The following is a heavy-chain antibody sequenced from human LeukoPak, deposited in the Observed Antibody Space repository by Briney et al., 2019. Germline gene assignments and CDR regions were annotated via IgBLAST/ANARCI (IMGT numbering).Heavy chain of an antibody. Sequence: GGFLRLSCAASGFTFSSYAMHWVRQAPGKGLEWVAVISYDGSNKYYADSVKGRFTISRDNSKNTLYLQMNSLRAEDTAVYYCARGLAPTYYDFWSGYFDYWGQGTQVTVSS. J-gene: IGHJ4*02. CDR1: GFTFSSYA. V-gene: IGHV3-30*01. CDR3: ARGLAPTYYDFWSGYFDY. D-gene: IGHD3-3*01. CDR2: ISYDGSNK.